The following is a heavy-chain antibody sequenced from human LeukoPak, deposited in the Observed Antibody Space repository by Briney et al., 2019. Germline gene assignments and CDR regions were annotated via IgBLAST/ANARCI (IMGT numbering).Heavy chain of an antibody. Sequence: GGSLRLSCAASGFTVSSNYMGWVRQAPGKGLEWVSVIYSGGSTYYADSVKGRFTISRDNSKNTLYHQMNSLRAEDTAVYYCARSVAGPFDYWGQGTLVTVSS. CDR3: ARSVAGPFDY. CDR2: IYSGGST. CDR1: GFTVSSNY. D-gene: IGHD6-19*01. V-gene: IGHV3-53*01. J-gene: IGHJ4*02.